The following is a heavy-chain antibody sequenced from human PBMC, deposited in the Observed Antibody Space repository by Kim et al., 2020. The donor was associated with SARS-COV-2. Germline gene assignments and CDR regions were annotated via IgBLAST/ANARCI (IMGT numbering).Heavy chain of an antibody. D-gene: IGHD6-19*01. CDR3: AKGSSGWTYFDS. CDR1: GFSFSSYA. J-gene: IGHJ4*02. CDR2: ISESGGST. V-gene: IGHV3-23*01. Sequence: GGSLRLSCGASGFSFSSYAMTWVRQSPGKGLEWVSSISESGGSTYHADSVKGRFTVSRDNSRNTLYLQMNSLRAEDTAVYYCAKGSSGWTYFDSWGQGTLVTVSS.